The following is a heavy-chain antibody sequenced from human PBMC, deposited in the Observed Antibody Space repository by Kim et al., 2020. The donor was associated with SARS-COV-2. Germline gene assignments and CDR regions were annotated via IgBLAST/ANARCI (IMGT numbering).Heavy chain of an antibody. CDR1: GFTVSSNY. CDR2: IYSGGST. D-gene: IGHD1-26*01. Sequence: GGSLRLSCAASGFTVSSNYMSWVRQAPGKGLEWVSVIYSGGSTYYADSVKGRFTISRDNSKNTLYLQMNSLRAEDTAVYYCARDAPVGRRPFDYWGQGTLVTVSS. J-gene: IGHJ4*02. V-gene: IGHV3-53*01. CDR3: ARDAPVGRRPFDY.